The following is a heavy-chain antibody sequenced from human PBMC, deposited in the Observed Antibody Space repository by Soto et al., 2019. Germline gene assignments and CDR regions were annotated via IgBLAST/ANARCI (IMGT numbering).Heavy chain of an antibody. CDR2: TYYGASS. D-gene: IGHD6-13*01. Sequence: SETLSLTCAVSGYSISSGYYWGWIRQPPGKGLERLGTTYYGASSYYNPSLRSRITILLGASTNQLSLKLSSVTAADTAVYFCVRVAGSASWYETDSWGQGILVTAPQ. J-gene: IGHJ4*02. CDR1: GYSISSGYY. V-gene: IGHV4-38-2*01. CDR3: VRVAGSASWYETDS.